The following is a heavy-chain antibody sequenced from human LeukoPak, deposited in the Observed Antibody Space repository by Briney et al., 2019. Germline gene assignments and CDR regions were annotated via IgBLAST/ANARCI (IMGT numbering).Heavy chain of an antibody. CDR2: VNSAASST. V-gene: IGHV3-74*01. CDR3: AKYIMSPFNYDSSGYYYYYGMDV. D-gene: IGHD3-22*01. Sequence: GGSLRLSCAASGFTFSSYWMHWVRQAPGKGLVWVSRVNSAASSTSYADSVRGRFTISRDNAKNTLYLQMNSLRAEDTAVYYCAKYIMSPFNYDSSGYYYYYGMDVWGQGTTVTVSS. J-gene: IGHJ6*02. CDR1: GFTFSSYW.